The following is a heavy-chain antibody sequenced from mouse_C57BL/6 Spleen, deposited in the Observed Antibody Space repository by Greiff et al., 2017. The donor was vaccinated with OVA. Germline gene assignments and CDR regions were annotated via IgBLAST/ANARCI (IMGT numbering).Heavy chain of an antibody. Sequence: QVQLQQSGAELVRPGTSVKVSCKASGYAFTNYLIEWVKQRPGQGLEWIGVINPGSGGTNYNEKFKGKATLTADKSSSTAYMQLSSLTSEDSAVYFCARSPAVSYQGYFDVWGTGTTVTVSS. CDR2: INPGSGGT. J-gene: IGHJ1*03. V-gene: IGHV1-54*01. CDR1: GYAFTNYL. CDR3: ARSPAVSYQGYFDV. D-gene: IGHD2-12*01.